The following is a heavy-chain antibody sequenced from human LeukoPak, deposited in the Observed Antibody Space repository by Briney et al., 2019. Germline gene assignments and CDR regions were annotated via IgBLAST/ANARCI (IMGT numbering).Heavy chain of an antibody. V-gene: IGHV4-61*08. D-gene: IGHD1-26*01. CDR2: IYYSGST. Sequence: SETLSLTCTVSGGSISSGDYYWSWIRQPPGKGLEWIGYIYYSGSTNYNPSLKSRVTISVDTSKNQFSLKLSSVTAADTAVYYCARGAWDVSREDNAFDIWGQGTMVTVSS. J-gene: IGHJ3*02. CDR1: GGSISSGDYY. CDR3: ARGAWDVSREDNAFDI.